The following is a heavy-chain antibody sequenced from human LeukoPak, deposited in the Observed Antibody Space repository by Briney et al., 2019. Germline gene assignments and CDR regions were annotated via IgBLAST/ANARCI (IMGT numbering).Heavy chain of an antibody. CDR3: AKDDDWGRYKH. CDR2: ISYDGSNK. V-gene: IGHV3-30*04. CDR1: GFTFSSYA. Sequence: PGRSLRLSCAASGFTFSSYAMHWVRQAPGKGLEWVAVISYDGSNKYYADSVKGRFTISRDNSKNTLYLQMNSLRAEDTAMYYCAKDDDWGRYKHWGQGTLVTVSS. J-gene: IGHJ1*01. D-gene: IGHD3-9*01.